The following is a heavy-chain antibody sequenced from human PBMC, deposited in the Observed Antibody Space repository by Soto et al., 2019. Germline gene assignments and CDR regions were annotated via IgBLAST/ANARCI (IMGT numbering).Heavy chain of an antibody. J-gene: IGHJ5*02. CDR1: GGSISSYY. CDR2: IYYSGST. V-gene: IGHV4-59*08. CDR3: ARHYCTTSICQPRFDP. Sequence: PSETLSLTCIVSGGSISSYYWSWIRQPPGKGLEWIGYIYYSGSTNYNPSLKSRVTISVDTSKNQSSLKLSSVTAADTAVYYCARHYCTTSICQPRFDPWGQGTLVTVSS. D-gene: IGHD2-8*01.